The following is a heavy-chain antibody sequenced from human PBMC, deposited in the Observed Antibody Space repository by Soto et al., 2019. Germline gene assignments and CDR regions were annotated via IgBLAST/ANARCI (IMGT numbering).Heavy chain of an antibody. CDR1: GFSLSTSGVG. CDR2: IYWEDVQ. V-gene: IGHV2-5*02. CDR3: AHRPCSGGTCYHFDY. J-gene: IGHJ4*02. Sequence: QITLKESGPTLVKPTQTLTLTCTISGFSLSTSGVGVGWIRQPPGKALEWLALIYWEDVQRYTPSLKTRLTIXMDYAXXQVALTMTNMDPVDTATYACAHRPCSGGTCYHFDYWGQGTLVTVSS. D-gene: IGHD2-15*01.